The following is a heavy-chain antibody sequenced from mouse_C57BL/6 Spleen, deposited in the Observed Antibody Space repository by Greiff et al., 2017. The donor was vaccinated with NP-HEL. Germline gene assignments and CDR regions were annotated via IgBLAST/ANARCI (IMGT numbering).Heavy chain of an antibody. CDR1: GFSLTSYG. V-gene: IGHV2-5*01. D-gene: IGHD1-1*01. Sequence: QVQLQQSGPGLVQPSQSLSITCTVSGFSLTSYGVHWVRQSPGKGLEWLGVIWRGGSTDYNAAFMSRLSITKDNSKSQVFFKMNSLQADDTAIYYCAKFSSITTVVGGYFDVWGTGTTVTVSS. CDR2: IWRGGST. CDR3: AKFSSITTVVGGYFDV. J-gene: IGHJ1*03.